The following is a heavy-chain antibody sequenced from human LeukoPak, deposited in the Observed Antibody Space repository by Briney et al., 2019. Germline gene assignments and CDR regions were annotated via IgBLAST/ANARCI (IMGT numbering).Heavy chain of an antibody. CDR3: ARPMVRETDWYFDL. V-gene: IGHV3-48*02. Sequence: TGGPLRLSCAPSGLPFTTYSIVGVPQAPGKGLEGVSHISSSSSTVHYADSVKGRFTISRNKAKNSLNLQMDSLRDEDTAVYYCARPMVRETDWYFDLWGRGTQVTVSS. D-gene: IGHD3-10*01. J-gene: IGHJ2*01. CDR1: GLPFTTYS. CDR2: ISSSSSTV.